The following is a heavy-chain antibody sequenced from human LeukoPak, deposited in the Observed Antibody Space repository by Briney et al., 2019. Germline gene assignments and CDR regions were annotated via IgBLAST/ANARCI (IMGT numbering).Heavy chain of an antibody. V-gene: IGHV3-74*01. CDR1: GFSFSKYW. J-gene: IGHJ4*02. CDR3: ARDFDMGITPGDDFDF. D-gene: IGHD3-16*01. Sequence: GRSLRLSCAASGFSFSKYWMHWVRQTPGEGLVWVARIKGEGTYTSYAESVKGRFSIYRDNARNTVFLQMISLRAEDTAVYYCARDFDMGITPGDDFDFWGQGTLVSVCS. CDR2: IKGEGTYT.